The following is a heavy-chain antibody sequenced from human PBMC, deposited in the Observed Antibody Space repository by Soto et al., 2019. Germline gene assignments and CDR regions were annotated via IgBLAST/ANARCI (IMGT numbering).Heavy chain of an antibody. V-gene: IGHV3-30-3*01. D-gene: IGHD3-3*01. CDR1: GFTFSSYA. CDR2: ISYHGSNK. J-gene: IGHJ4*02. CDR3: ARDPVLSYDFWSGWYFDY. Sequence: QVQLVESGGGVVQPGRSLRLSCAASGFTFSSYAMHWVRQAPGKGREWVAVISYHGSNKYYADSVKGRFTISRDNSKNTLYLQMNSLRAEDTAVYYCARDPVLSYDFWSGWYFDYWGQGTLVTVSS.